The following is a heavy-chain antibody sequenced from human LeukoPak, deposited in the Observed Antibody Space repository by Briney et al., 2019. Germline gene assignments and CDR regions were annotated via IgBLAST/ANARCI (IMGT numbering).Heavy chain of an antibody. V-gene: IGHV3-30*03. J-gene: IGHJ6*02. D-gene: IGHD5-18*01. CDR3: ARAKIIQSITHMDV. CDR2: MSHDGSIE. CDR1: GFTFSTYG. Sequence: GGSLRLSCVASGFTFSTYGMHWVRQAPGKGLEWVAVMSHDGSIEKYAGSVKGRFTISRDNSKKTLLLQMNSLRSDDAAVYYCARAKIIQSITHMDVWGQGTTVTVSS.